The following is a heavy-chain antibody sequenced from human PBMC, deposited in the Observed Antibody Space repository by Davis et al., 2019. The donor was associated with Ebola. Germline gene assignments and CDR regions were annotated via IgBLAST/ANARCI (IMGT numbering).Heavy chain of an antibody. D-gene: IGHD3-22*01. CDR3: ARASRYYYDSSGYYVGYAFDI. Sequence: SETLSLTCAVYGGSFSGYYWSWIRQPPGKGLEWIGYIYYSGSTNYNPSLKSRVTISVDTSKNQFSLKLSSVTAADTAVYYCARASRYYYDSSGYYVGYAFDIWGQGTMVTVSS. J-gene: IGHJ3*02. CDR2: IYYSGST. CDR1: GGSFSGYY. V-gene: IGHV4-59*01.